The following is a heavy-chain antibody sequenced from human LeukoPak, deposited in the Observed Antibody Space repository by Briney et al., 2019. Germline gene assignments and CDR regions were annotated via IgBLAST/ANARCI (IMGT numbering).Heavy chain of an antibody. D-gene: IGHD6-13*01. CDR3: ARLKGVAAAAQYGFPFYYGMDV. Sequence: GGSLRLSCAASGFTFSSYAMHWVRQAPGKGLEWVAVISYDGSNKYYADSVKGRFTISRDNSKNTLYLQMNSLRAEDTAVYYCARLKGVAAAAQYGFPFYYGMDVWGQGTTVTVSS. V-gene: IGHV3-30*04. J-gene: IGHJ6*02. CDR1: GFTFSSYA. CDR2: ISYDGSNK.